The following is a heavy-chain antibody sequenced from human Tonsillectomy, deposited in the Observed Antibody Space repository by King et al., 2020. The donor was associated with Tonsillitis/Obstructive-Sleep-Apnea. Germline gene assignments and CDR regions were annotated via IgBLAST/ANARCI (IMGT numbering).Heavy chain of an antibody. V-gene: IGHV5-10-1*03. CDR1: GYSFTSYW. J-gene: IGHJ6*02. CDR2: IDPSDSYN. Sequence: VQLVESGAEVKKPGESLRISCKGSGYSFTSYWIIWVRQMPGKGLEWMGRIDPSDSYNDYSPSFQGHATISVDKSISTAYLQWSSLKASDTAMYYCASAGGYYSPIDVWGHGTTVTVSS. D-gene: IGHD3-10*01. CDR3: ASAGGYYSPIDV.